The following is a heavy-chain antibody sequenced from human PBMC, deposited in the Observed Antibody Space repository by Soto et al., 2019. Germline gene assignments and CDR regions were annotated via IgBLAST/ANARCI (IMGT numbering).Heavy chain of an antibody. CDR3: ARVDYGSGSYYPLDY. CDR2: ISENGDNI. D-gene: IGHD3-10*01. Sequence: GGSLRLSCVASGFTVDDYAMHWVRQAPGKGLEWVSVISENGDNIDYADSVKGRFTISRDNAKNTLYLQMNSLRAEDTAVYYCARVDYGSGSYYPLDYWGQGTLVTVSS. J-gene: IGHJ4*02. CDR1: GFTVDDYA. V-gene: IGHV3-33*08.